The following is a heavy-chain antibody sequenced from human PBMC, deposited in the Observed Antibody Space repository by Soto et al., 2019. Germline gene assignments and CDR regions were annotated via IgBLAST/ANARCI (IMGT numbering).Heavy chain of an antibody. Sequence: QVQLLQSGAEVKKPGASVKVSGEASGYTFTSYDINWVRQATGQGLEWMGWMNPNSGNTGYAQRFQGRVTMTRNTSISTAYMELSSLRSEDTAVYYCARSTNDYGDRHWGQGTLVTVSS. J-gene: IGHJ4*02. V-gene: IGHV1-8*01. CDR2: MNPNSGNT. CDR1: GYTFTSYD. CDR3: ARSTNDYGDRH. D-gene: IGHD4-17*01.